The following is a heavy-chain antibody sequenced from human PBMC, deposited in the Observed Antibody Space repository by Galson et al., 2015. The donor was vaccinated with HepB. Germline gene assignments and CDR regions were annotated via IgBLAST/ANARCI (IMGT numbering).Heavy chain of an antibody. V-gene: IGHV1-69*13. CDR1: GGTFSSYA. Sequence: SVKVSCKASGGTFSSYAISWVRQAPGQGLEWMGGIIPIFGTANYAQRFQGRVTITADESTSTAYMELSSLRSEDTAVYYCAREGGYCSGGSCYFPGRWYYGMDVWGQGTTVTVSS. J-gene: IGHJ6*02. CDR2: IIPIFGTA. CDR3: AREGGYCSGGSCYFPGRWYYGMDV. D-gene: IGHD2-15*01.